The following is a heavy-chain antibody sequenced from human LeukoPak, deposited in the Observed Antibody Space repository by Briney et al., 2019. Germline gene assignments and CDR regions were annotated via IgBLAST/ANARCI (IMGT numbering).Heavy chain of an antibody. Sequence: PGGSLRLSCAASGFTFSSYAMHWVREAPGKGLDWVAVIRDDGSTRYYADSVKGRFTVSRDNSKNTLYLQMDSLRTEDTAVYYCAKVPHSWGLFDSWGQGTLVTVSS. CDR2: IRDDGSTR. CDR3: AKVPHSWGLFDS. V-gene: IGHV3-30*04. CDR1: GFTFSSYA. D-gene: IGHD3-16*01. J-gene: IGHJ4*02.